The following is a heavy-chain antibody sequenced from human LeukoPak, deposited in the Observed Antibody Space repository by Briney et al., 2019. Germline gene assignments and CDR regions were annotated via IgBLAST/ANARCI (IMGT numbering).Heavy chain of an antibody. V-gene: IGHV4-59*01. D-gene: IGHD3-22*01. CDR1: GGSISSYY. Sequence: PSETLSLTCTVSGGSISSYYWSWIRQPPGKGLEWIGYIYYSGSTNYNPSLKSRVTISVDTSKNQFSLKLSSVTAADTAMYYCARGYYYDSSGYYSTRRPGPLSFDYWGQGTLVTVSS. CDR2: IYYSGST. CDR3: ARGYYYDSSGYYSTRRPGPLSFDY. J-gene: IGHJ4*02.